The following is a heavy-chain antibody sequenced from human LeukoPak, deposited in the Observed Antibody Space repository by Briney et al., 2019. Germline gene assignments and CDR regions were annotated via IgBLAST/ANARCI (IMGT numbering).Heavy chain of an antibody. Sequence: SSETLSLTCTVSGGSISSYYWSWIRQPAGKGLEWIGRIYTSGSTNYNPSLKSRVTMSVDASKNQFSLKLSSVTAADTAVYYCARDTRLITGTTRDYYYYYMDVWGKGTTVTISS. V-gene: IGHV4-4*07. D-gene: IGHD1-20*01. J-gene: IGHJ6*03. CDR3: ARDTRLITGTTRDYYYYYMDV. CDR1: GGSISSYY. CDR2: IYTSGST.